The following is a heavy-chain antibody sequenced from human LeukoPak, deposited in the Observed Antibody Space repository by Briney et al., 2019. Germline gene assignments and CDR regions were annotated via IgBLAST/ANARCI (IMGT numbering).Heavy chain of an antibody. V-gene: IGHV1-2*02. CDR2: ISPNSGGT. Sequence: GASVKVSCKASGYTFTDYYIHWVRQAPGQGLEYMGWISPNSGGTNYAQMFQGRVTMTSDTSINTAFMELRSLRSDDTAVYYCARDSTGGYPGYWGQGTLVTVSA. J-gene: IGHJ4*02. D-gene: IGHD7-27*01. CDR1: GYTFTDYY. CDR3: ARDSTGGYPGY.